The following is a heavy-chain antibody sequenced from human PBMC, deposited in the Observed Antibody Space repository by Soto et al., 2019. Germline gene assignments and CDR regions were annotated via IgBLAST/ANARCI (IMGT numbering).Heavy chain of an antibody. V-gene: IGHV3-30*04. Sequence: QVQLVESGGGVVQPGRSLRLSCAASGFTFSDYAMHWVRQAPGKGLEWVAVVAYDGRSKYYADSVKGRFTISRDNSRTTVYLQMNSLRDEDTAMYYCARDDIFVIPGGSYNYGMDVWGHGATGTVAS. CDR3: ARDDIFVIPGGSYNYGMDV. J-gene: IGHJ6*02. D-gene: IGHD3-9*01. CDR1: GFTFSDYA. CDR2: VAYDGRSK.